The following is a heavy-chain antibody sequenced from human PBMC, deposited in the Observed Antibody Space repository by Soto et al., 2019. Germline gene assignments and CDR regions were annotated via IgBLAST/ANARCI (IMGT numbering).Heavy chain of an antibody. CDR3: ARRGSGRYYDY. Sequence: EVQLLESGGGLAQPGGSLRLSCAASGFTFSSYAMRWVRQAPVKGLEWVSDISGSGGSTYYADSVKGRFTISRDNSKNTLYLQMNSLRAEDTAVYYGARRGSGRYYDYWGQGTLVTVSS. CDR1: GFTFSSYA. D-gene: IGHD1-26*01. CDR2: ISGSGGST. V-gene: IGHV3-23*01. J-gene: IGHJ4*02.